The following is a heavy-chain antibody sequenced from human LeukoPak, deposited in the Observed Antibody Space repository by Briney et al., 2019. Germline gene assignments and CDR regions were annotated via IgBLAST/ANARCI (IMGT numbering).Heavy chain of an antibody. CDR1: GFTFSSYW. D-gene: IGHD3-3*01. V-gene: IGHV3-7*01. CDR3: AREYDLGLHYYFDY. J-gene: IGHJ4*02. Sequence: GGSLRLSCAASGFTFSSYWMTWVRQVPGKGLEWVANINEDGSDKYYVDSVKGRFTISRDNAKNSLYLQVNSLRAEDTAVYYCAREYDLGLHYYFDYWGQGTLVTVSS. CDR2: INEDGSDK.